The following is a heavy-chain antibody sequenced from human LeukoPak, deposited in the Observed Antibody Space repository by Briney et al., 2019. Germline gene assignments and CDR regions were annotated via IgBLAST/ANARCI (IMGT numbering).Heavy chain of an antibody. D-gene: IGHD2-2*01. Sequence: GGSLRLSCAASGFTFSSYSMNWVRQAPGKGLEWVSSISSSSSYIYYADSVKGRFTISRDNAKNSLYLQMNSLRAEDTAVYYCARGRYCSSTSCLWFDYWGQGTLVTVSS. J-gene: IGHJ4*02. CDR1: GFTFSSYS. CDR2: ISSSSSYI. V-gene: IGHV3-21*01. CDR3: ARGRYCSSTSCLWFDY.